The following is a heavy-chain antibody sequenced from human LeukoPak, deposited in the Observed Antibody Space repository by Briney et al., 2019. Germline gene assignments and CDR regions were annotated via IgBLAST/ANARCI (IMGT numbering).Heavy chain of an antibody. V-gene: IGHV4-30-4*01. D-gene: IGHD3-22*01. CDR1: GGSISSGDYY. J-gene: IGHJ5*02. CDR3: ARPYYYDSRIDP. Sequence: KTSETLSLTCTVSGGSISSGDYYWSWIRQPPGKGLEWIAYMYYSGSTYYSPSLKSRVTMSADTSKNQLSLKLSSVTAADTAVYYCARPYYYDSRIDPWGQGILVTVSS. CDR2: MYYSGST.